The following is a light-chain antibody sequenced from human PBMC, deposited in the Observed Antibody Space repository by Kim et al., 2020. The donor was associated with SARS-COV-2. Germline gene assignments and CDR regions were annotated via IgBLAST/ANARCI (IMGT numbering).Light chain of an antibody. Sequence: QTATLTCTGNSNNFGNQGAAWLQQHQGHPPKLLSYRNNNRPSGISERLSASRSGNTASLTITGLQPEDEADYYCSAWDFTLSAWVFGGGTQLTVL. J-gene: IGLJ3*02. V-gene: IGLV10-54*01. CDR2: RNN. CDR1: SNNFGNQG. CDR3: SAWDFTLSAWV.